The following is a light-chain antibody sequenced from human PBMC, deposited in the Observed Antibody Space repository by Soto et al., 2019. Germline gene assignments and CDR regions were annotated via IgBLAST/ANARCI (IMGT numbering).Light chain of an antibody. V-gene: IGLV2-11*01. J-gene: IGLJ3*02. CDR1: SSDVGGYNY. CDR2: DVR. Sequence: QSALTQPRSASGSPGQSVTISCTGTSSDVGGYNYVSWYQQHPGKAPKLMIYDVRKRPSGVPDRFSGSKSGNTASLTISGLEAEDEADYYCCSYAGSYTRWVFGGGTKLTVL. CDR3: CSYAGSYTRWV.